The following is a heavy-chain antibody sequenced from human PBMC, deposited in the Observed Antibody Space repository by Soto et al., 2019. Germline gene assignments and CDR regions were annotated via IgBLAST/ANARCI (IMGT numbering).Heavy chain of an antibody. V-gene: IGHV3-21*01. J-gene: IGHJ3*02. Sequence: PGGSLRLSCAASVFTFSSYSMNFVRQAPGEGLEWVSSISSSSSDIYYADSVKGRFTISRDNAKNSLYLQMNSLRAEDTAVYYCANNKKRVGAAGAFDIWGQGTMVTVSS. D-gene: IGHD1-26*01. CDR2: ISSSSSDI. CDR1: VFTFSSYS. CDR3: ANNKKRVGAAGAFDI.